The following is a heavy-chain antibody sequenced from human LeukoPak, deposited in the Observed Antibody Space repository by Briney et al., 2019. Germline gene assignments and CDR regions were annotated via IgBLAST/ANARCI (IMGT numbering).Heavy chain of an antibody. CDR2: INHGEST. Sequence: SETLSLTCAVSGGSFSGYYWYWIRQPPGKGLEWIGEINHGESTNYNPSLKSRATLSVDTSKNHFSLELTSVTAADTAVYYCARGRTYYYDTSGYYPSIYYGMDVWGQGTTVIVSS. J-gene: IGHJ6*02. V-gene: IGHV4-34*01. CDR1: GGSFSGYY. D-gene: IGHD3-22*01. CDR3: ARGRTYYYDTSGYYPSIYYGMDV.